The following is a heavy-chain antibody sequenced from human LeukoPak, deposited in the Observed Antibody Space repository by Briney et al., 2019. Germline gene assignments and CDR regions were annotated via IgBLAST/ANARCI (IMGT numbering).Heavy chain of an antibody. CDR3: ARSSGYSSSGGLNWFDT. CDR2: IYYSGST. V-gene: IGHV4-39*01. Sequence: PSETLSLTCTVSGGSISSSRYYWGWIRQPPGKGLEWIGSIYYSGSTYYNPSLKSRVTISVDTSKNQFSLKLSSVTAADTAVYYCARSSGYSSSGGLNWFDTWGQGTLVTVSS. D-gene: IGHD6-13*01. J-gene: IGHJ5*02. CDR1: GGSISSSRYY.